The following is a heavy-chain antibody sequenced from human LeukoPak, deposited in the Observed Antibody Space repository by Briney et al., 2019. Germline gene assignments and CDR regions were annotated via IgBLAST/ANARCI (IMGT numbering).Heavy chain of an antibody. CDR2: ITGCGGST. CDR3: AKDSGNRGYYDYVWGSRPFDF. V-gene: IGHV3-23*01. D-gene: IGHD3-16*01. CDR1: GFNFSKYG. J-gene: IGHJ4*02. Sequence: RGTLRLSCGASGFNFSKYGLSWVRQAPREGLEWVSAITGCGGSTFYADSVKGRFTISRENSKNTLYLQMHSLRGGDTAVYYCAKDSGNRGYYDYVWGSRPFDFWGQGTLVSVSS.